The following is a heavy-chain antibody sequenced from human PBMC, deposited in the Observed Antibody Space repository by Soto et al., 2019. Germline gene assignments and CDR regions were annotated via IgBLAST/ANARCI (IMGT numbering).Heavy chain of an antibody. J-gene: IGHJ4*02. D-gene: IGHD6-19*01. CDR1: GFTFSSYS. Sequence: EVQLVESGGGLVQPGGSLRLSCAASGFTFSSYSMNCVRQAPGKGLEWVSYISSSSSTIYYADSVKGRFTISRDNAKNSLYLQMNSLRAEDTAVYYCARGGWYSGRGYWGQGTLVTVSS. CDR3: ARGGWYSGRGY. CDR2: ISSSSSTI. V-gene: IGHV3-48*01.